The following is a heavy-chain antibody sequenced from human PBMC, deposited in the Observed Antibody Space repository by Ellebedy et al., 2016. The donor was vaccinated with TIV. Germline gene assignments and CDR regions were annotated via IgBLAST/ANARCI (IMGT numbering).Heavy chain of an antibody. CDR1: GSTFSSYW. Sequence: GESLKISCADSGSTFSSYWMTWVRQPPGKGLEWVANIKQDGRDKYYVDSVEGRFTISRDNAKSSLYLQMKGLGAEDTAVYYCARAIYGASNLWGRGTLVTVS. V-gene: IGHV3-7*01. CDR3: ARAIYGASNL. CDR2: IKQDGRDK. D-gene: IGHD4-17*01. J-gene: IGHJ2*01.